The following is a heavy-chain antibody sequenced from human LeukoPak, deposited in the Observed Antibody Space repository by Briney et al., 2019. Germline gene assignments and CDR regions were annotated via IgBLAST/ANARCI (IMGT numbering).Heavy chain of an antibody. Sequence: SETLSLTCTVSGYSISSGYYWGWIRQPPGKGLEWIGYIYNSGSTYYNPSLKSRVTISIDTSKNQFSLKLTSVTAADTAVYYCTRSDGYGLVGIWGQGTMVTVSS. CDR3: TRSDGYGLVGI. CDR1: GYSISSGYY. D-gene: IGHD3-10*01. V-gene: IGHV4-38-2*02. CDR2: IYNSGST. J-gene: IGHJ3*01.